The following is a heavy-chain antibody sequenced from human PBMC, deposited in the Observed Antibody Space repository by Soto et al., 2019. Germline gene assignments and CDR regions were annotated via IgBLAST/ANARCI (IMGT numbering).Heavy chain of an antibody. CDR2: TSSTGGST. CDR1: GFTFTTYA. D-gene: IGHD2-15*01. V-gene: IGHV3-23*01. Sequence: EVQLLESGGGLVQPGGSLRLSCAASGFTFTTYAMAWVRQAPGKGLEWVSGTSSTGGSTYYADSVKGRFTISRDNSKNTLSVQMNSLRAEDTGVYYCWKDFVGTVPDTFGIWGPGTMVTVSS. J-gene: IGHJ3*02. CDR3: WKDFVGTVPDTFGI.